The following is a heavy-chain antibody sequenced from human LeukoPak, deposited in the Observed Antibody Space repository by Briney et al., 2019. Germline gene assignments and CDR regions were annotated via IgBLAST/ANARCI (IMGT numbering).Heavy chain of an antibody. J-gene: IGHJ6*02. CDR2: ISSSSSTI. CDR1: GFTFSSYS. CDR3: ARDRIVCSGGSCYSQYYGMDV. D-gene: IGHD2-15*01. Sequence: GSLRLSCAASGFTFSSYSMNWVRQAPGKGLEWVSYISSSSSTIYYADSVKGRFTISRDNAKNSLYLQMNSLRAEDTAVYYCARDRIVCSGGSCYSQYYGMDVWGQGTTVTVSS. V-gene: IGHV3-48*04.